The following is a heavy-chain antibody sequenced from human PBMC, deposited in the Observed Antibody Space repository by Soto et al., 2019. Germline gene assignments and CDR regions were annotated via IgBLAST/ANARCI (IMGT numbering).Heavy chain of an antibody. CDR1: GFTFSSYA. CDR3: EREQNYYQSSGNWASGHDY. J-gene: IGHJ4*02. D-gene: IGHD3-22*01. V-gene: IGHV3-23*01. CDR2: ISSRGGTT. Sequence: GGSLRLSCGVSGFTFSSYAMSWVRLAPGEGVEWVSDISSRGGTTTYAGSVKGRCTISIDNSKNTLYLQMNSLRAEDTAVYECEREQNYYQSSGNWASGHDYWGQGTMVTVSS.